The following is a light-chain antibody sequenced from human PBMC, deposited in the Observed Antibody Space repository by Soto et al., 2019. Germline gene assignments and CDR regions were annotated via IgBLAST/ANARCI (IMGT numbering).Light chain of an antibody. CDR3: ATWDDSRNGV. Sequence: QSVLTQPPSASGAPGQRITISCSGDTSNIESHPVNWFQQVPGAAPKLLIKTNNQRPSGVPDRFSGSKSGASASLAIRGLQSEDEGTYYCATWDDSRNGVFGSGTKGTVL. V-gene: IGLV1-44*01. CDR2: TNN. J-gene: IGLJ1*01. CDR1: TSNIESHP.